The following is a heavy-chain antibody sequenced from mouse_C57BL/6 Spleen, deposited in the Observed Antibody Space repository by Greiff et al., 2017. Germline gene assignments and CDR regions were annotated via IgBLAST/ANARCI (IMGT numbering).Heavy chain of an antibody. CDR2: IHPNSGST. D-gene: IGHD1-1*01. CDR3: ARLIYYYGSSLDY. CDR1: GYTFTSYW. Sequence: QVQLQQPGAELVKPGASVKLSCKASGYTFTSYWMHWVKQRPGQGLEWIGMIHPNSGSTNYNEKFKSKATLTVDKSSSTAYMQLSSLTSEDSAVYYCARLIYYYGSSLDYWGQGTTLTVSS. J-gene: IGHJ2*01. V-gene: IGHV1-64*01.